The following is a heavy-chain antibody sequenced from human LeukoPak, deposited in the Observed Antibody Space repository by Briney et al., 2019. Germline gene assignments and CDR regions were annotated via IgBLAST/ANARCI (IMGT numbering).Heavy chain of an antibody. CDR1: GFTFSSYG. CDR3: ARVSSSGTIPQEYGMDV. Sequence: PGGSLRLSCAASGFTFSSYGMHWVRQAPGKGLEWVAVIWYDGSNKYYADSVKGRFTISRDNSKNTLYLQMNSLRAEDTAVYYCARVSSSGTIPQEYGMDVWGQGTTVTVSS. J-gene: IGHJ6*02. D-gene: IGHD3-22*01. V-gene: IGHV3-33*01. CDR2: IWYDGSNK.